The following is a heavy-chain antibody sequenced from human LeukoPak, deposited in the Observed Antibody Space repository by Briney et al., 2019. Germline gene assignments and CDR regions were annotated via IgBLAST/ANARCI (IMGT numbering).Heavy chain of an antibody. D-gene: IGHD3-10*02. CDR3: ARGRHGDHVSLFEY. J-gene: IGHJ4*02. CDR2: INHSGST. CDR1: GGSFSGYY. V-gene: IGHV4-34*01. Sequence: SETLSLTCAVYGGSFSGYYWSWIRQPPGKGLEWIGEINHSGSTNYNPSLKSRVTISVDTSKNQFSLKLSSVTAADTAVYFCARGRHGDHVSLFEYWGQGTLVTVSS.